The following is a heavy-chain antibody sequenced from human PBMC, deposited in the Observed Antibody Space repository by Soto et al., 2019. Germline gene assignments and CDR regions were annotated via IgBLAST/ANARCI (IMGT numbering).Heavy chain of an antibody. J-gene: IGHJ5*02. CDR2: ISGSGGST. D-gene: IGHD6-13*01. V-gene: IGHV3-23*01. CDR3: AKDQGGWAAAGTCWFDP. Sequence: GGSLRLSCAASGFTFSSYAMSWVRQAPGKGLEWVSAISGSGGSTYYADSVKGRFTISRDNSKNTLYLQMNSLRAEDTAVYYCAKDQGGWAAAGTCWFDPWGQGTLVTVSS. CDR1: GFTFSSYA.